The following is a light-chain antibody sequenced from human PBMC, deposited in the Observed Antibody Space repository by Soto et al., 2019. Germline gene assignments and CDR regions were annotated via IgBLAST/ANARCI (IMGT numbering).Light chain of an antibody. V-gene: IGKV1-5*03. CDR3: QQYNSYSEA. CDR2: KAS. CDR1: QSISSW. Sequence: DIQMTQSPSTLSASVGDRVTITCRASQSISSWLAWYQQKPGKAPKLLIYKASSLESGVPSRFSGSGSGTEFTITISSLQPDDVATYDCQQYNSYSEAFGQGTKVDIK. J-gene: IGKJ1*01.